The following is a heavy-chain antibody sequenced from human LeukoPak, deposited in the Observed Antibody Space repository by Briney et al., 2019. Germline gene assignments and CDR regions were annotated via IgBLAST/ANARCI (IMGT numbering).Heavy chain of an antibody. D-gene: IGHD3-16*01. CDR3: ARDPKGDYVWAYYFDF. Sequence: ASVKVSCKASGGTFTSYAISWVRQAPGQGLEWMGGIIPIFGTANYAQKFQGRVTITADESTSTAYMELRSLRSEDTAVYYCARDPKGDYVWAYYFDFWGQGTLVTVSS. CDR1: GGTFTSYA. V-gene: IGHV1-69*13. J-gene: IGHJ4*02. CDR2: IIPIFGTA.